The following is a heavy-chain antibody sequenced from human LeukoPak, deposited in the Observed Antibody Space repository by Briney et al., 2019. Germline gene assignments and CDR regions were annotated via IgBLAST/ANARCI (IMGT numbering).Heavy chain of an antibody. CDR1: GGSFSSSF. Sequence: SATLSLTCAVYGGSFSSSFWSWSRQPPGKGLVWIGGINHSGSTNYNPSLKSRVTISVDPSKSQFSLNLSSVTAADTAVYYCAREVILGYYYMDVWGKGTTVTVSS. D-gene: IGHD3-10*01. J-gene: IGHJ6*03. V-gene: IGHV4-34*01. CDR2: INHSGST. CDR3: AREVILGYYYMDV.